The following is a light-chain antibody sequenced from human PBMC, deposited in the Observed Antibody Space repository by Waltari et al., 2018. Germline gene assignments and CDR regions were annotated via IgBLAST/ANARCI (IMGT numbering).Light chain of an antibody. J-gene: IGKJ2*02. CDR3: MQALQFPST. Sequence: DIVMTQFPLSLSVSPGEPASISCGSSQSLLHSNGYNYLDWYLQRPGQSPQLLIFLGSHRAAGVSDRFTGSGSDTDFTLTISTVEADDVGVYYCMQALQFPSTFGQGTKLEIK. V-gene: IGKV2-28*01. CDR2: LGS. CDR1: QSLLHSNGYNY.